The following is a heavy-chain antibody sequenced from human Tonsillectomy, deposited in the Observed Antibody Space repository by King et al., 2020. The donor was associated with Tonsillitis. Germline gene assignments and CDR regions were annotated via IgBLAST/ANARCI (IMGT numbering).Heavy chain of an antibody. CDR1: GVSISTGGHY. V-gene: IGHV4-31*03. D-gene: IGHD2-15*01. CDR3: AGSGATFDY. Sequence: PLQESGPGLVKPSQTLSLTCTVSGVSISTGGHYWSWIRQHPGKGLEWIAYISYTGRTSYNPSLKSRVTISVDTSKNQFSLHLSSVTAADSAVYYCAGSGATFDYWGQGTLVAVSS. J-gene: IGHJ4*02. CDR2: ISYTGRT.